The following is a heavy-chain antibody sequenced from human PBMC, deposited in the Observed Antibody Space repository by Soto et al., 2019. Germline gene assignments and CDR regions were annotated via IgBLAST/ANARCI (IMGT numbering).Heavy chain of an antibody. V-gene: IGHV1-18*01. CDR1: GYTFTTYG. D-gene: IGHD3-10*01. Sequence: QAQLVQSGAEVKKPGASVKVSCKTSGYTFTTYGISWVRQAPGQGLEWMGWISPYNGNTKYAQKLQGRVTMTADTSNRTAYKDLRRLGADDTAVYYCTRGWFGELVYYFDYWGQGTLVTVSS. J-gene: IGHJ4*02. CDR3: TRGWFGELVYYFDY. CDR2: ISPYNGNT.